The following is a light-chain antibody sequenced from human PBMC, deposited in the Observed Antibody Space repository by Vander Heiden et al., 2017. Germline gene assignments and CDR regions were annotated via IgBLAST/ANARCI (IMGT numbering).Light chain of an antibody. Sequence: QSVLTQPPSASGTPGQRVTISCSGSSSNIGSHNVNWYQQLSGRAPKLLIHSNNQRPSGVPDRFSGSRSGTSASLAISGLQSEDESVYYCATWDDTLTGYWVFGGGTKLTVL. CDR2: SNN. CDR3: ATWDDTLTGYWV. J-gene: IGLJ3*02. V-gene: IGLV1-44*01. CDR1: SSNIGSHN.